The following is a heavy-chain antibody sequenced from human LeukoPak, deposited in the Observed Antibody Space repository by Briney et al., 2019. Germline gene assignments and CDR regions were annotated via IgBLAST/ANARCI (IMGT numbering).Heavy chain of an antibody. CDR2: IYHSGST. Sequence: SETLSLTCAVSGYSISSGYYWGWIRQPPGKGLEWIGSIYHSGSTYYNPSLKSRVTISVDTSKNQFSLKLSSVTAAGTAVYYCARDSLAQALGYPGYYYGMDVWGKGTTVTVSS. CDR3: ARDSLAQALGYPGYYYGMDV. CDR1: GYSISSGYY. V-gene: IGHV4-38-2*02. J-gene: IGHJ6*04. D-gene: IGHD2-15*01.